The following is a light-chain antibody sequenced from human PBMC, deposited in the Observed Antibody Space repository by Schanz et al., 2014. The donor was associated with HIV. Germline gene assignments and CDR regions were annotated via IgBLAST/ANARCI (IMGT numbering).Light chain of an antibody. Sequence: EIVLTQSPATLSLSPGERATLSCRASQSVSNYLAWYQQKPGQAPRLLIYGASNRASGIPARFSGRGSGTDFTLTISSLGPEDFAVYYCQQRSSWPLTFGGGTKVAIK. CDR2: GAS. J-gene: IGKJ4*01. CDR3: QQRSSWPLT. CDR1: QSVSNY. V-gene: IGKV3-11*01.